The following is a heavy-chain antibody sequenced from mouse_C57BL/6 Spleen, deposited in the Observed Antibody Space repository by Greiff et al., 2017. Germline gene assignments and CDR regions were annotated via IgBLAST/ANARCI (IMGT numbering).Heavy chain of an antibody. Sequence: QVQLQQPGAELVRPGSSVKLSCKASGYTFTSYWMDWVKQRPGQGLEWIGNIYPSDSETHYNQKFKDKATLTVDKSSSTAYMQLSSLTSEDSAVYYCAAGETGSFAYWGQGTLVTVSA. V-gene: IGHV1-61*01. J-gene: IGHJ3*01. CDR3: AAGETGSFAY. CDR1: GYTFTSYW. D-gene: IGHD4-1*01. CDR2: IYPSDSET.